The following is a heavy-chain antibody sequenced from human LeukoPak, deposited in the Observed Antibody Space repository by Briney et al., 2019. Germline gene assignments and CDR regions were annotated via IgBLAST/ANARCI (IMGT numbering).Heavy chain of an antibody. D-gene: IGHD1-26*01. CDR1: GFTFSSDA. CDR2: ISYDGSNK. V-gene: IGHV3-30*18. CDR3: AKIVGATDY. Sequence: GGSLRLSCAASGFTFSSDAMHWFRQAPGKGLEWVAVISYDGSNKYYADSVKGRFTISRDNSRNTLYLQMNSLRAEDTAVYYCAKIVGATDYWGQGTLVTVSS. J-gene: IGHJ4*02.